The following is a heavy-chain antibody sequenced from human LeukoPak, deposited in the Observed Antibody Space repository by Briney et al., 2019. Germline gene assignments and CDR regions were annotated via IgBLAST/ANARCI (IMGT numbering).Heavy chain of an antibody. CDR2: IYPGDSDT. Sequence: GESLKISCKGSGYSFTSYWIGWVRQMPGKGLEWMGIIYPGDSDTRYSPSFQGHATISADKSISTAYLQWSSLKASDTAMYYCARQDGYCSSTSCYGSADYWGQGTLVTVSS. D-gene: IGHD2-2*01. J-gene: IGHJ4*02. CDR3: ARQDGYCSSTSCYGSADY. V-gene: IGHV5-51*01. CDR1: GYSFTSYW.